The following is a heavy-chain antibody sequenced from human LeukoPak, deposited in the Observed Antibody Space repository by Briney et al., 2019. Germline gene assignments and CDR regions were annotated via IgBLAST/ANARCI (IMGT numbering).Heavy chain of an antibody. J-gene: IGHJ6*02. Sequence: PGRSLRLSCAASGFTFSNYAMHWVRQAPGKGLEWVAVISYDGSNKYYADSVKGRFTISRDNSKNTLYLQMNSLRAEDTAVYYCARDEGYYDFWSGPDYYYGMDVWGQGTTVTVSS. CDR1: GFTFSNYA. V-gene: IGHV3-30-3*01. CDR2: ISYDGSNK. D-gene: IGHD3-3*01. CDR3: ARDEGYYDFWSGPDYYYGMDV.